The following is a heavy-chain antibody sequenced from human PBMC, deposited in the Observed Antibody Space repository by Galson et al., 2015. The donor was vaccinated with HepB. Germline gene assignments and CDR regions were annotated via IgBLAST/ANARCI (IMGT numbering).Heavy chain of an antibody. CDR3: AKDPDFDFFSEKSTTFDY. D-gene: IGHD3-3*01. V-gene: IGHV3-23*01. CDR2: ISGGGHNT. CDR1: GFTFSSYS. Sequence: SLRLSCAASGFTFSSYSMNWVLQAPGKGLEWVSSISGGGHNTYYADAIRGRFTISRDNSNNTVYLQMNSLRGEDTAMYYCAKDPDFDFFSEKSTTFDYWGRGTLVTVSS. J-gene: IGHJ4*02.